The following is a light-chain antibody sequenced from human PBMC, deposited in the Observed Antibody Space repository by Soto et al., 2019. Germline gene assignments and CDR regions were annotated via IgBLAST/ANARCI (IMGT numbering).Light chain of an antibody. CDR3: QQRSNWPPWT. CDR1: QGISNY. CDR2: DAS. V-gene: IGKV3-11*01. J-gene: IGKJ1*01. Sequence: TQSPSSLSASVGDRVTITCRASQGISNYLAWYQQKPGQAPRLLIYDASNRATGIPARFSGSGSGTDFTLTISSLEPEDFAVYYCQQRSNWPPWTYGQGTKGDI.